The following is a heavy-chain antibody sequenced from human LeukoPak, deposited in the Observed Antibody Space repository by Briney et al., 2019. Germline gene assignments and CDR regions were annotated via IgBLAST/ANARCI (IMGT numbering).Heavy chain of an antibody. Sequence: PGGSLRLSCAASGFTFSKYAMTWVRQAPGKGQEWVSAITTRGTITYYADSVKGRFTISRDDSKNTLSLQMDSLSAEDTALYYCAKYISDSGAYYAFDYWGQGTLVTVSS. V-gene: IGHV3-23*01. CDR1: GFTFSKYA. J-gene: IGHJ4*02. D-gene: IGHD3-10*01. CDR3: AKYISDSGAYYAFDY. CDR2: ITTRGTIT.